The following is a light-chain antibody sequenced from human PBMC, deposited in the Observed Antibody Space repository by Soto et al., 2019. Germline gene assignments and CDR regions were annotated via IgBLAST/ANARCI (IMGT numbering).Light chain of an antibody. Sequence: QSVLTQPASVSGSPGQSITISCTGTSSDVGNYKYVSWYQQHPGKAPKLMIYEVSNRPSGVSNRFSGSKSGNTASLTISGLQAEDEADYYCSSFTSSITYGFGTGTKVTVL. CDR3: SSFTSSITYG. CDR1: SSDVGNYKY. CDR2: EVS. J-gene: IGLJ1*01. V-gene: IGLV2-14*01.